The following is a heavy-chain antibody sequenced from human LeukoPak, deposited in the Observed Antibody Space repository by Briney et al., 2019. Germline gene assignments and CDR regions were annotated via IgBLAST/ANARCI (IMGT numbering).Heavy chain of an antibody. CDR2: ISGSGGST. Sequence: GGSLRLSCAASGFTFSSYTMSWVRQAPGKGLEWVSAISGSGGSTYYADSVKGRLTISRDNSKNTLYLQMNSLRAEDTAVYYCAKVGYSSGWYSEPHDYWGQGTLVTVSS. D-gene: IGHD6-19*01. J-gene: IGHJ4*02. V-gene: IGHV3-23*01. CDR3: AKVGYSSGWYSEPHDY. CDR1: GFTFSSYT.